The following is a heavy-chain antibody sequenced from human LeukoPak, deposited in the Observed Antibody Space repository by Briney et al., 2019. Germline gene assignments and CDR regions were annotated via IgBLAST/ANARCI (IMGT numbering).Heavy chain of an antibody. CDR2: IYPGDSGT. D-gene: IGHD3-10*01. CDR3: ARRRDYYGLGSFDI. Sequence: GESLKISFKGSGYSFPIYWVGWVRQMPGKGLEWMAIIYPGDSGTRYSPSFQGQVTISADKSISTAYLQWSSLKASDTAMYYCARRRDYYGLGSFDIWGQGTMVAVSS. J-gene: IGHJ3*02. CDR1: GYSFPIYW. V-gene: IGHV5-51*01.